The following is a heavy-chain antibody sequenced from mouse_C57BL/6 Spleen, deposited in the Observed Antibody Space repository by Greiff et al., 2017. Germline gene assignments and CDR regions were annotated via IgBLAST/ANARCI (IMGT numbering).Heavy chain of an antibody. CDR3: AKGRHGTGWFAY. CDR1: GYTFTDYY. J-gene: IGHJ3*01. V-gene: IGHV1-76*01. CDR2: IYPGSGNT. Sequence: QVQLKQSGAELVRPGASVKLSCKASGYTFTDYYINWVKQRPGQGLEWIARIYPGSGNTYYNEKFKGKATLTAEKSSSTAYMQLSSLTSEDSAVYFCAKGRHGTGWFAYWGQGTLVTVSA. D-gene: IGHD3-3*01.